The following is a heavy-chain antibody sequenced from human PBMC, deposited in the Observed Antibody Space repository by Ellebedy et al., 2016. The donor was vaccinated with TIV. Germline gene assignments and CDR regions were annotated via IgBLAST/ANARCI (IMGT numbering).Heavy chain of an antibody. V-gene: IGHV4-39*07. CDR3: ARHSGSSSWYVYYFDY. J-gene: IGHJ4*02. CDR1: GGSISTSSYY. Sequence: SETLSLTCTISGGSISTSSYYWAWIRQPPGKGLEWIGSIYNSGSTSYNPSLKSRVTISVDTSKNQFSLKLTSVTAADTAVYYCARHSGSSSWYVYYFDYWGQGTLVTVSS. D-gene: IGHD6-13*01. CDR2: IYNSGST.